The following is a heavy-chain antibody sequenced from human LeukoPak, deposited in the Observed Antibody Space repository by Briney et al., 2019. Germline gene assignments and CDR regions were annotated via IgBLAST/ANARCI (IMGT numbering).Heavy chain of an antibody. D-gene: IGHD3-10*01. V-gene: IGHV4-31*03. J-gene: IGHJ4*02. CDR1: GASVKSDY. CDR3: ARENGYGSGSYPDY. Sequence: TLSLTCSVSGASVKSDYWSWIRQHPGKGLEWIGHIYYSGSTYYNPSLKSRVTISVDTSKNQFSLKLSSVTAADTAVYYCARENGYGSGSYPDYWGQGTLVTVSS. CDR2: IYYSGST.